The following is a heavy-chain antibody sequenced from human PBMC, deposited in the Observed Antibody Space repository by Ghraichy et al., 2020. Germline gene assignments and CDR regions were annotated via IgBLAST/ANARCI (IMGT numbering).Heavy chain of an antibody. D-gene: IGHD2-2*01. V-gene: IGHV3-23*01. CDR1: GFTFSSYA. Sequence: GGSLRLSCAASGFTFSSYAMSWVRQAPGKGLEWVSAISGSGGSTYYADSVKGRFTISRDNSKNTLYLQMNSLRAEDTAVYYCAKDMVRDIVVVPAATRGIYYFDYWGQGTLVTVSS. J-gene: IGHJ4*02. CDR3: AKDMVRDIVVVPAATRGIYYFDY. CDR2: ISGSGGST.